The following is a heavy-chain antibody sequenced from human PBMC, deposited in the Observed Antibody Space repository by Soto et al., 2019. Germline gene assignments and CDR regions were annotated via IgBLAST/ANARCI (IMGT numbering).Heavy chain of an antibody. J-gene: IGHJ5*02. D-gene: IGHD3-10*01. V-gene: IGHV4-31*03. Sequence: ASETLSLTCTVSGGSISSGGYYWSWIRQHPGKGLEWIGYIYYSGSTYYNPSLKSRVTISVDTSKNQFSLKLSSVTAADTAVYYCARMQMVRGVIPRNWFDPWGQGTLVTVSS. CDR2: IYYSGST. CDR3: ARMQMVRGVIPRNWFDP. CDR1: GGSISSGGYY.